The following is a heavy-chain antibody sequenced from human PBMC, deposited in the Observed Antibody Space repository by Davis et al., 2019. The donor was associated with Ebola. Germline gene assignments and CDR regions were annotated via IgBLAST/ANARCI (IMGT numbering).Heavy chain of an antibody. J-gene: IGHJ4*02. CDR1: GFTFSSYA. D-gene: IGHD3-22*01. Sequence: GESLKISCAASGFTFSSYAIHWVRQAPGKGLEWVAVISYDGSDEYYADSVKGRFTISRDNSKNTLNLQMNSLRAEDTAVYYCAKSHSSGYFSGFDYWGQGTLVTVSS. CDR3: AKSHSSGYFSGFDY. CDR2: ISYDGSDE. V-gene: IGHV3-30*18.